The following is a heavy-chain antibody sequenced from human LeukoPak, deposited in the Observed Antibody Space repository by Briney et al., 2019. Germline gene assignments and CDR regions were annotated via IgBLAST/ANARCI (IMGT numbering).Heavy chain of an antibody. D-gene: IGHD1-14*01. CDR1: GFTFDNND. Sequence: QLGGSLRLSCEVSGFTFDNNDMHWVRQSTGKGLEWVSAIGSAGYTYYADSVRGRFTITRDTAKQSLFLQMNSLRVEDTAVYHCVRQPDSARYGFDYWGRGTQVTVSS. J-gene: IGHJ4*02. CDR2: IGSAGYT. V-gene: IGHV3-13*01. CDR3: VRQPDSARYGFDY.